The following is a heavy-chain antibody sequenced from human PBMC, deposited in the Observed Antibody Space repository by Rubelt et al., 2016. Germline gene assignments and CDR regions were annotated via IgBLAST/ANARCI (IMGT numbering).Heavy chain of an antibody. CDR2: INPNSGGT. V-gene: IGHV1-2*04. CDR3: ARDDSPYYYDSSGYYDY. J-gene: IGHJ4*02. D-gene: IGHD3-22*01. CDR1: GYTFTGYY. Sequence: QVQLVQSGAEVKKPGASVKVSCKASGYTFTGYYMHWVRQAPGQGLEWMGWINPNSGGTNYEQKFQGWVTMTRDTSISTAYMERSRRRADDTAVYYGARDDSPYYYDSSGYYDYWGQGTLVTVSS.